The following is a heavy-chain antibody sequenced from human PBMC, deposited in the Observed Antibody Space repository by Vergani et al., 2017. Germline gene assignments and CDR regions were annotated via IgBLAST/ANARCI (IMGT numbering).Heavy chain of an antibody. Sequence: EVQLVESGGGLVQPGRSLRLSCAASGFTFDDYAMHWVRQAPGKGLEWVSGISWTRGSIGYADSVKGRFTISRDNAKNSLYLQMNSLRAEDTALYYCAKDSGSSTSCLIDYWGQGTLVTVSS. V-gene: IGHV3-9*01. CDR1: GFTFDDYA. CDR3: AKDSGSSTSCLIDY. J-gene: IGHJ4*02. D-gene: IGHD2-2*01. CDR2: ISWTRGSI.